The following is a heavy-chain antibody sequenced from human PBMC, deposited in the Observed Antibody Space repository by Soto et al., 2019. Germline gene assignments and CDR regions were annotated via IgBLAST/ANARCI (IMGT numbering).Heavy chain of an antibody. CDR3: SRSGGRPYSYYGMDV. Sequence: SQTLSLTCAISGDSVSSDSAAWNWIRQSPSRGLEWLGRTYCRSKWSSDYAASVKNRITFSADTSKNQFSLQLNSVTPEDTAVYFCSRSGGRPYSYYGMDVWGQGTTVTVSS. V-gene: IGHV6-1*01. CDR2: TYCRSKWSS. CDR1: GDSVSSDSAA. D-gene: IGHD2-15*01. J-gene: IGHJ6*02.